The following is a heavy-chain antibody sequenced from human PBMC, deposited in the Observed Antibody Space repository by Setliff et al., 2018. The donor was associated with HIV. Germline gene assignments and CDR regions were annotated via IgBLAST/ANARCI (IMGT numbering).Heavy chain of an antibody. CDR3: ARGPARAVARPGWLDP. J-gene: IGHJ5*02. Sequence: PSETLSLTCAVSGGSVSSSNWWSWVRQPPGKGLEWIGEISQSGSTNYSPSLKSRVTISVDKSKNQFSLKLSSVTAADTAVYYCARGPARAVARPGWLDPWGQGTLVTVSS. CDR2: ISQSGST. CDR1: GGSVSSSNW. D-gene: IGHD6-19*01. V-gene: IGHV4-4*02.